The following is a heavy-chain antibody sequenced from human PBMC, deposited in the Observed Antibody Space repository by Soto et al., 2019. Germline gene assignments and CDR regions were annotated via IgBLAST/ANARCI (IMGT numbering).Heavy chain of an antibody. CDR2: VCSSGST. CDR1: GGCGCSFC. CDR3: ARHRGNRGYDY. D-gene: IGHD5-12*01. J-gene: IGHJ4*02. Sequence: LEPMSDTCYVGGGCGCSFCWHWIRKNPGKGLESIAYVCSSGSTNYNPSLESRVTISLDTSKNQFSLKLSSVTAADTAVYYCARHRGNRGYDYWGQGTLVTVPS. V-gene: IGHV4-59*08.